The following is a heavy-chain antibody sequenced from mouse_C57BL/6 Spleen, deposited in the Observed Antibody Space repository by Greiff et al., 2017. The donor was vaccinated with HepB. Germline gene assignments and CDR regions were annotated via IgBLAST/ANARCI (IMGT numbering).Heavy chain of an antibody. CDR3: ARYRYGSSLSYWYFDV. CDR2: IYPRSGNT. Sequence: QVQLQQSGAELARPGASVKLSCKASGYTFTSYGLSWVKQRTGQGLEWIGEIYPRSGNTYYHEKFTGKATLTADKSSSTAYMELRSLTSEDSAVYFCARYRYGSSLSYWYFDVWGTGTTVTVSS. V-gene: IGHV1-81*01. D-gene: IGHD1-1*01. J-gene: IGHJ1*03. CDR1: GYTFTSYG.